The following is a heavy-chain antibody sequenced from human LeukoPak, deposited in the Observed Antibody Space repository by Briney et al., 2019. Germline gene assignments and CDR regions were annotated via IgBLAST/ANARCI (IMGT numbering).Heavy chain of an antibody. D-gene: IGHD6-19*01. CDR2: IYHSGST. V-gene: IGHV4-4*02. CDR1: GGSFSSSNW. J-gene: IGHJ4*02. CDR3: ARVSGGWYGGFDY. Sequence: SETLSLTCAVYGGSFSSSNWWSWVRQPPGKGLEWIGEIYHSGSTNYNPSLKSRVTISVDKSKNQFSLKLSSVTAADTAVYYCARVSGGWYGGFDYWGQGTLVTVSS.